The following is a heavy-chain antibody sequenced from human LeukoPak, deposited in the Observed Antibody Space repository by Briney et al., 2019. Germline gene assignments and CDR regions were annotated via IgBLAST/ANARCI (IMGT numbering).Heavy chain of an antibody. Sequence: GGSLRLSCAASGFTFDDYGMSWVRQAPGKGLEWVSGINWNGGSTGYADSVKGRFTISRDNAKNSLYLQMNSLRAEDTALYYCARGGISIFGVVIYMDVWGKGTTVTVSS. V-gene: IGHV3-20*04. D-gene: IGHD3-3*01. CDR3: ARGGISIFGVVIYMDV. CDR2: INWNGGST. CDR1: GFTFDDYG. J-gene: IGHJ6*03.